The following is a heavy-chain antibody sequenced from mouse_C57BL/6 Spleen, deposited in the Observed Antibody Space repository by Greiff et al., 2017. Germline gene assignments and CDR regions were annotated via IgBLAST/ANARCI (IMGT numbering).Heavy chain of an antibody. Sequence: VKLQQSGAELARPGASVKLSCKASGYTFTSYGISWVKQRTGQGLEWIGEIYPRSGNTYYNEKFKGKATLTADKSSSTAYMELRSLTSEDSAVYFCARGDSSGYVNYYAMDYWGQGTSVTVSS. CDR3: ARGDSSGYVNYYAMDY. V-gene: IGHV1-81*01. D-gene: IGHD3-2*02. J-gene: IGHJ4*01. CDR2: IYPRSGNT. CDR1: GYTFTSYG.